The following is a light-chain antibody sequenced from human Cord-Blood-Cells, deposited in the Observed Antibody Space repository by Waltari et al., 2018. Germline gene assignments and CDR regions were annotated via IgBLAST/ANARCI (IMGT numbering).Light chain of an antibody. J-gene: IGKJ1*01. CDR1: QSISSY. CDR2: AAS. Sequence: DIEMTQSPSSLSASVGDRLTITCRASQSISSYLNWYQQKPGKAPKLLFYAASSLQSGVPSRFSGSGSGTDFTLTISSLQPEDFATYYCQQSYSTPPTFGQGTKVEIK. V-gene: IGKV1-39*01. CDR3: QQSYSTPPT.